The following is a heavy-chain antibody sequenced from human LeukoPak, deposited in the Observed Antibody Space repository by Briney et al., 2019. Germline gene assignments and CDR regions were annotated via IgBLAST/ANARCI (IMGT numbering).Heavy chain of an antibody. CDR1: GGSISSSSYY. CDR2: IYFGGST. V-gene: IGHV4-39*07. D-gene: IGHD1-26*01. J-gene: IGHJ3*02. Sequence: SETLSLTCTVSGGSISSSSYYWGWIRQPPGKGLEWIGNIYFGGSTYYNPSLKSRVTMSIDTSKKHFSLKLSSVTAADTAVYYCARTDIYYPYDTFDIWGQGTMVTVSS. CDR3: ARTDIYYPYDTFDI.